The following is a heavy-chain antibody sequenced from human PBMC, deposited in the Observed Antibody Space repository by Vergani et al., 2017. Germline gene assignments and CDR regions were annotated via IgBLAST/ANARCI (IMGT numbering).Heavy chain of an antibody. CDR1: GGSFSGHY. J-gene: IGHJ4*02. D-gene: IGHD6-19*01. Sequence: QVQLQQWGAGLLKPSETLSLTCAVYGGSFSGHYWSWIRQPPGKGLEWIGEINHSGNTNYNPSLKSRVTISVDTSKNQFSLKLSSVTAADTAVYCCARRYSSGCLGYWGQGTLVTVSS. CDR3: ARRYSSGCLGY. CDR2: INHSGNT. V-gene: IGHV4-34*01.